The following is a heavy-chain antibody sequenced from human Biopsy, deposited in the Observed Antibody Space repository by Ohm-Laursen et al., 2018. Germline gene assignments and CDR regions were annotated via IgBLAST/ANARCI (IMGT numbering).Heavy chain of an antibody. CDR3: ARTRAHNFGALEF. CDR1: GLSLSSTGMR. J-gene: IGHJ4*01. D-gene: IGHD1-1*01. V-gene: IGHV2-70*04. CDR2: IDWDDDK. Sequence: ATQTLTLTCSFSGLSLSSTGMRIIWVRQPPGKALECLGRIDWDDDKFYSPSLETRLSLSKDTTTNQVVLTLTDVDPEDTATYYCARTRAHNFGALEFWGQGILVTVSS.